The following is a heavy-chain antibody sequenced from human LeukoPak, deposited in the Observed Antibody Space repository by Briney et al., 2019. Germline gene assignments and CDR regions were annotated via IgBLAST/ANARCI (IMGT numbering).Heavy chain of an antibody. J-gene: IGHJ4*02. CDR1: GFTYNSYT. V-gene: IGHV3-23*01. CDR2: IGGSSDDT. D-gene: IGHD5-24*01. CDR3: AKDRISRDGTWNFDY. Sequence: PGGSLRLSCVASGFTYNSYTMSWVRQAPGKGLEWVSSIGGSSDDTYYADSVKGRFTISRDNSKNTVYLQMNSLRAEDAALYYCAKDRISRDGTWNFDYWGRGTLVTVSS.